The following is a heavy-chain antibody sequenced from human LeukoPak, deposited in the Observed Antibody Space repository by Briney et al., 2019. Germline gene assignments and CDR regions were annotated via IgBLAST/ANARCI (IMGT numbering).Heavy chain of an antibody. CDR3: ARDQAPWDFWSGYRLDY. CDR1: GGTFSSYA. V-gene: IGHV1-69*13. CDR2: IIPIFGTA. Sequence: SVKVSCKASGGTFSSYAISWVRQAPGQGLEWMAGIIPIFGTANYAQKFQGRVTITADESTSTAYMELSSLRSEDTAVYYCARDQAPWDFWSGYRLDYWGQGTLVTVSS. J-gene: IGHJ4*02. D-gene: IGHD3-3*01.